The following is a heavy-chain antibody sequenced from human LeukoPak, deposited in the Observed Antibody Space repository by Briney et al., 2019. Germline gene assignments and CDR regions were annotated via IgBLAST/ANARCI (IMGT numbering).Heavy chain of an antibody. CDR3: AGYVWGTYRYTNY. V-gene: IGHV3-23*01. J-gene: IGHJ4*02. Sequence: GGSLRLSCAASGFTFSSYAMSWVRQAPGQGPEWVSGISGHSDSTYHADSVKGRFTISRDNSKNTLYLQMNSLRAEDTAVYYCAGYVWGTYRYTNYWGQGTLVAVSS. D-gene: IGHD3-16*02. CDR2: ISGHSDST. CDR1: GFTFSSYA.